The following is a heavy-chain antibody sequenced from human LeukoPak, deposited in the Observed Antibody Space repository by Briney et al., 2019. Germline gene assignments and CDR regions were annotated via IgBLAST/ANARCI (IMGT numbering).Heavy chain of an antibody. V-gene: IGHV4-4*07. CDR2: IYTSGST. J-gene: IGHJ5*02. CDR1: GGSISSYY. Sequence: SETLSLTCTVSGGSISSYYWSWIRQPAGKGLEWIGRIYTSGSTNYNPSLKSRVTMSVDTSKNQFSLKLSSVTAADTAVYYCAREGGDYVWGSYQRWFDPWGQGTLVTVSS. D-gene: IGHD3-16*02. CDR3: AREGGDYVWGSYQRWFDP.